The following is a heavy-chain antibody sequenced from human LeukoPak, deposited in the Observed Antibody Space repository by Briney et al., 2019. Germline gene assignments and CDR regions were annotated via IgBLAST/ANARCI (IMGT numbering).Heavy chain of an antibody. Sequence: GEPLNISAKASGYSFTTYWIGWLHQMPAKGLEWMEIIYPGDSGTKYSPSFQGHVTITADNSITTDHLQCSSLNASDTAKYSRARLTGISCSRGAFDIWGQGTTVTVSS. CDR2: IYPGDSGT. D-gene: IGHD6-13*01. CDR1: GYSFTTYW. CDR3: ARLTGISCSRGAFDI. J-gene: IGHJ3*02. V-gene: IGHV5-51*07.